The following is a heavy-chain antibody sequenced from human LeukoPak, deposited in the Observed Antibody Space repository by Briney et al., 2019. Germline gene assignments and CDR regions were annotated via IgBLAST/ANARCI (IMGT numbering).Heavy chain of an antibody. CDR3: ARRTLSSSRRRDAFDI. CDR1: GYSFTSYW. Sequence: GESLKISCKGSGYSFTSYWIGWVRQMPGKGLEWMGIIYPGDSDTRCSPSFQGQVTISADKSISTAYLQWSSLKASDTAMYYCARRTLSSSRRRDAFDIWGQGTMVTVSS. J-gene: IGHJ3*02. D-gene: IGHD6-13*01. V-gene: IGHV5-51*01. CDR2: IYPGDSDT.